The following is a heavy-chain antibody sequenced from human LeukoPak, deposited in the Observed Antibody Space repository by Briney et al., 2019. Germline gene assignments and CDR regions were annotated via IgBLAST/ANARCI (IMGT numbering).Heavy chain of an antibody. J-gene: IGHJ6*02. CDR3: ARDGRLHYLMDV. CDR2: IIPIFGTA. CDR1: GGTFSSYA. V-gene: IGHV1-69*13. D-gene: IGHD5-12*01. Sequence: APVKVPCNASGGTFSSYAISWVRQAPGQGLEWMGGIIPIFGTANYAQKFQGRVTITADESTSTAYMELSSLRSEDTAVYYCARDGRLHYLMDVWGQGTTVTVSS.